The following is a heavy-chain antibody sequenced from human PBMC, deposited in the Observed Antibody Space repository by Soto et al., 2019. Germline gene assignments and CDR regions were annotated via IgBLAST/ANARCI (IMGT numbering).Heavy chain of an antibody. J-gene: IGHJ6*02. Sequence: QVQLVESGGGVVQPGRSLRLSCAASGFTFSSYGMHWVRQAPGKGLEWVAVISYDGSNKYYADSVKGRFTISRDNSKNTLYLQMNSLRAEDTAVYYCAKDTHNWNYHGMDVWGQGTTVTVSS. V-gene: IGHV3-30*18. CDR1: GFTFSSYG. D-gene: IGHD1-20*01. CDR2: ISYDGSNK. CDR3: AKDTHNWNYHGMDV.